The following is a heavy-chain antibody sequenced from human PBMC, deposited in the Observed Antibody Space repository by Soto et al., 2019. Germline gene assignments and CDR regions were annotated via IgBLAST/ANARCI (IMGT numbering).Heavy chain of an antibody. D-gene: IGHD6-6*01. CDR1: GGSFSGYY. Sequence: QVQLQQWGAGLLKPSETLSLTCAVYGGSFSGYYWSWIRQPPGKGLEWIGEINHSGSTNYNPSLKSRVTRSVDTSKNQFSLKLSSVTAADTAVYYCARAKYSSSSYFDYWGQGTLVTVSS. CDR3: ARAKYSSSSYFDY. CDR2: INHSGST. J-gene: IGHJ4*02. V-gene: IGHV4-34*01.